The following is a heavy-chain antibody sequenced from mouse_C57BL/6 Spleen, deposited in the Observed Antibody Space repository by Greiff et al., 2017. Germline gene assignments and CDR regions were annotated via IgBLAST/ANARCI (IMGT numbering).Heavy chain of an antibody. J-gene: IGHJ2*01. Sequence: QVQLQQPGAELVMPGASVKLSCKASGYTFTSYWMHWVKQRPGQGLEWIGEIDPSDSYTNYNQKFKGKSTLTVEKSSSTAYMQLSSLTSEDSAVYYCERGDGNYAMDYWGQGTTLTVSS. V-gene: IGHV1-69*01. CDR3: ERGDGNYAMDY. CDR1: GYTFTSYW. D-gene: IGHD2-1*01. CDR2: IDPSDSYT.